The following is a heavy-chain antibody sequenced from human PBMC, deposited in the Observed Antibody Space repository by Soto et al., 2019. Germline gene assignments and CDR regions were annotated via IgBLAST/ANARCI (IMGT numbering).Heavy chain of an antibody. CDR2: IYYSGST. V-gene: IGHV4-31*03. CDR1: GGSISSVGHY. Sequence: SETLSLTCSVSGGSISSVGHYWTWIRQQPGKGLEWIGYIYYSGSTDYNPSLKSRVTISVDRSKNQFSLNLSSVTAADTAIYYCARESGGYDSSTRYGLDVWGQGTTVTVAS. D-gene: IGHD5-12*01. J-gene: IGHJ6*02. CDR3: ARESGGYDSSTRYGLDV.